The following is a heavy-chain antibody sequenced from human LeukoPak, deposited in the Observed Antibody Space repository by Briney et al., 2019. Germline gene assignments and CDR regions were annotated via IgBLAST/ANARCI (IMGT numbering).Heavy chain of an antibody. V-gene: IGHV4-30-4*01. Sequence: PSETLSLTCTVSGGSIGNADDFWSWIRQTPGKGLEWIGYICHSGTTTYNPSLNGRVTMSVDTSKNLLSPTLTSVTAADTAVYYCARTIIIPRYYGFDVWGQGTTVTVSS. CDR3: ARTIIIPRYYGFDV. CDR1: GGSIGNADDF. D-gene: IGHD3-10*01. CDR2: ICHSGTT. J-gene: IGHJ6*02.